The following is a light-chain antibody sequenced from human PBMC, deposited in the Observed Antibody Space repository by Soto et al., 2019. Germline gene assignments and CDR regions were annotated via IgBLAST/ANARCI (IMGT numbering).Light chain of an antibody. Sequence: DIQMTPSPSSLSASVGDTVTITCRASQDIGNFFAWFQQKPGTAPKSLISAASSLQSGVPSKFSVSGSGTDINLTINSLQPEDVATYYCQQYHSWPATFGGGTKVEI. CDR1: QDIGNF. V-gene: IGKV1-16*02. CDR2: AAS. CDR3: QQYHSWPAT. J-gene: IGKJ4*01.